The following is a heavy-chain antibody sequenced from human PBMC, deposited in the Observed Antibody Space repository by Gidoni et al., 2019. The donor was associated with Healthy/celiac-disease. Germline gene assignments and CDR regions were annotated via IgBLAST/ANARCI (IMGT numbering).Heavy chain of an antibody. Sequence: EVQLVESGGGLVKPGGSLRLSCAASGFTFSNAWMSWVRQAPGKGLEWVGRIKSKTDGGTTDYAAPVKGRFTISRDDSKNTLYLQMNSLKTEDTAVYYCTTSPGIAAAGIVAYRFAHMDVWGKGTTVTVSS. J-gene: IGHJ6*03. CDR3: TTSPGIAAAGIVAYRFAHMDV. CDR2: IKSKTDGGTT. CDR1: GFTFSNAW. D-gene: IGHD6-13*01. V-gene: IGHV3-15*01.